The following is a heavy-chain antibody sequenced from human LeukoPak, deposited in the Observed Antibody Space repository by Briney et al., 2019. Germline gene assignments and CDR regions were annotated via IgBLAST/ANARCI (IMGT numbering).Heavy chain of an antibody. D-gene: IGHD4-11*01. CDR1: GFTFSSYA. CDR3: ARQDYSTHYYYYGMDV. Sequence: SGGSLRLSCAASGFTFSSYAMSWVRQAPGKGLEWVAVISYDGSNKYYADSVKGRFTISRDNSKNTLYLQMNSLRAEDTAVYYCARQDYSTHYYYYGMDVWGQGTTVTVSS. V-gene: IGHV3-30-3*01. CDR2: ISYDGSNK. J-gene: IGHJ6*02.